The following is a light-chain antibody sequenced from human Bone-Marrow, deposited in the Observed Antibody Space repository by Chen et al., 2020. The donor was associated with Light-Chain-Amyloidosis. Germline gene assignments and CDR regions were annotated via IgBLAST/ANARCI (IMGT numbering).Light chain of an antibody. J-gene: IGLJ3*02. Sequence: SYVLTQPSSVSVAPGQTATIACGGNNIGSTSVHGYQQTPGQAPLLVVYDDSDRPSGIPERLSGSNSGNTATLTISRVEAGDEADYYCQVWDSSSDRPVFGGGTKLTVL. CDR3: QVWDSSSDRPV. CDR1: NIGSTS. V-gene: IGLV3-21*02. CDR2: DDS.